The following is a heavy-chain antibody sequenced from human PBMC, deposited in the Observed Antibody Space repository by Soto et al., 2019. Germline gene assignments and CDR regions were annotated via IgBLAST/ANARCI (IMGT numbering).Heavy chain of an antibody. Sequence: SVKVSCKVSGYALTELSMHWVRQAPGKGLEWMGGFDPEDGETIYAQKFQGRVTMTEDTSTDTAYMELSSLRSEDTAVYYCATALGYDFWSGYYAFDYWGQGTLVTVSS. V-gene: IGHV1-24*01. CDR3: ATALGYDFWSGYYAFDY. J-gene: IGHJ4*02. D-gene: IGHD3-3*01. CDR2: FDPEDGET. CDR1: GYALTELS.